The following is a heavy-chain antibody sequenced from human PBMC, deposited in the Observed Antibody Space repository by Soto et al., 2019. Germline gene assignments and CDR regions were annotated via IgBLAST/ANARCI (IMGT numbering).Heavy chain of an antibody. CDR1: GDSVSSNSAA. CDR3: ARGWGLYSTSWYWFDP. V-gene: IGHV6-1*01. Sequence: SQTLSLTCAISGDSVSSNSAAWNWIRQSPSRGLEWLGRTYYRSKWYNDYAVSVKSRITINPDTSKNQFSLQLKSVTPEDTAVYYCARGWGLYSTSWYWFDPWGQGTLVTVSS. J-gene: IGHJ5*02. D-gene: IGHD6-13*01. CDR2: TYYRSKWYN.